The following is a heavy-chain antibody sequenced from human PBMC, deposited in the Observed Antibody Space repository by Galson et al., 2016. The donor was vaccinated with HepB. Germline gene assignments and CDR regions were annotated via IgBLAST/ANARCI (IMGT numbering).Heavy chain of an antibody. V-gene: IGHV4-4*07. CDR3: AREGGGGLGVVHFFFGLDV. D-gene: IGHD3-3*01. Sequence: ETLSLTCTISGGSISDNFWTWIRQPAGKGLQWIGRISNVGRTNYNPSLRGRVTISKDTSNNQFSLRLTSVTAADTALYYCAREGGGGLGVVHFFFGLDVWGKGTTVTVAS. CDR2: ISNVGRT. CDR1: GGSISDNF. J-gene: IGHJ6*04.